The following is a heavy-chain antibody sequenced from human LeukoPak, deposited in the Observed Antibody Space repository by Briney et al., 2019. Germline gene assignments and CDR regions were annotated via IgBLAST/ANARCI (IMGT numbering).Heavy chain of an antibody. CDR2: ITYNSGTI. D-gene: IGHD4-17*01. CDR1: GFTFRSYA. Sequence: GGSLRLSCAASGFTFRSYAMQCVRQAPGKGLEWVSYITYNSGTIFYADSVKGRFTISRDSAKNSLYLQMNSLRDEDTAVYYCAREGVTKGDYWGQGTLVTVSS. V-gene: IGHV3-48*02. CDR3: AREGVTKGDY. J-gene: IGHJ4*02.